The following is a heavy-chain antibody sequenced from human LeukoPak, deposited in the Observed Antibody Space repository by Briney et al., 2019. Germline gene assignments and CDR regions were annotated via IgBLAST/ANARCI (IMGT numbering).Heavy chain of an antibody. J-gene: IGHJ4*02. CDR1: GGSFSGYY. V-gene: IGHV4-34*01. CDR2: IYYSGIT. CDR3: ARSIEYSSSGFDY. Sequence: SETLSLTCAVYGGSFSGYYWSWIRQPPGKGLEWIGTIYYSGITHYSPSLKSRVTISVDTSKNQFSLKLSSVTAADTAVYYCARSIEYSSSGFDYWGQGTLVTVSS. D-gene: IGHD6-6*01.